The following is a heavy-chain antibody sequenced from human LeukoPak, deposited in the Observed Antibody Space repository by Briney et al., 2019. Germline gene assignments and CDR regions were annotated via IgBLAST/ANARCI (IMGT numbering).Heavy chain of an antibody. V-gene: IGHV3-21*04. D-gene: IGHD3-10*01. CDR3: ARSTLWFGADY. J-gene: IGHJ4*02. CDR1: GFTFSSYS. CDR2: IRFTGSYI. Sequence: GGSLRLSCAASGFTFSSYSMNWVRQAPGRGLEWVSSIRFTGSYIYYADSVKGRFTISRDNSKNTLYLQMNSLRAEDTAVYYCARSTLWFGADYWGQGTLVTVSS.